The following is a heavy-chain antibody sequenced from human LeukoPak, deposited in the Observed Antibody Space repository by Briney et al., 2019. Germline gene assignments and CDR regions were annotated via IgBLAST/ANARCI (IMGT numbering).Heavy chain of an antibody. J-gene: IGHJ4*02. CDR1: GFTFSAFW. CDR2: IKEDGSEK. Sequence: PGGPLRLSCAASGFTFSAFWMTWVRQAPGKGLEWVANIKEDGSEKYYVDSVKGRFTISRDNAKNSLYLQMDSLRAEDTAVYYCARVPIRYFDSSDYWGQGTLVTVSS. CDR3: ARVPIRYFDSSDY. D-gene: IGHD3-9*01. V-gene: IGHV3-7*01.